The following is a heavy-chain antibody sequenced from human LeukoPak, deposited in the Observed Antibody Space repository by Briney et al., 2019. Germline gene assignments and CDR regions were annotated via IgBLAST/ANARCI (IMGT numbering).Heavy chain of an antibody. CDR1: GGSISSYY. J-gene: IGHJ4*02. D-gene: IGHD3-3*01. CDR2: IYYSGST. Sequence: SETLSLTCTVSGGSISSYYWSWIRQPPGKGLEWIGYIYYSGSTNYNPSLKSRVTISVDTSKNQFSLKLSSVTAADTAVYYCARLRNYDFSSGWRYYFDYWGQGTLVTVSS. V-gene: IGHV4-59*01. CDR3: ARLRNYDFSSGWRYYFDY.